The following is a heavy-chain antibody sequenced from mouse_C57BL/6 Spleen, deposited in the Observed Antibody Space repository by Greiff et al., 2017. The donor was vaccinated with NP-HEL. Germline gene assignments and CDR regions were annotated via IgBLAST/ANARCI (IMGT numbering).Heavy chain of an antibody. J-gene: IGHJ4*01. CDR2: ISSGSSTI. CDR3: ARGRGSVWDY. V-gene: IGHV5-17*01. Sequence: EVKLMESGGGLVKPGGSLKLSCAASGFTFSDYGMHWVRQAPEKGLEWVAYISSGSSTIYYADTVKGRFTISRDNAKNTLFLQMTSLRSEDTAMYYCARGRGSVWDYWGQGTSVTVSS. CDR1: GFTFSDYG.